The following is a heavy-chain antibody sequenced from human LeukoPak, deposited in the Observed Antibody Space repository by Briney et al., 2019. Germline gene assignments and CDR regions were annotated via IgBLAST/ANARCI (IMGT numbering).Heavy chain of an antibody. CDR3: ARDLGSSSSSRTNWFDP. Sequence: ASVKVSCKASGYTFTSYYMHWVRQAPGQGLEWMGIINPSGGSTSYAQKFQGRVTMTRDMSTSTVYMELSSLRSEGTAVYYCARDLGSSSSSRTNWFDPWGQGTLVTVSS. D-gene: IGHD6-13*01. CDR2: INPSGGST. V-gene: IGHV1-46*01. CDR1: GYTFTSYY. J-gene: IGHJ5*02.